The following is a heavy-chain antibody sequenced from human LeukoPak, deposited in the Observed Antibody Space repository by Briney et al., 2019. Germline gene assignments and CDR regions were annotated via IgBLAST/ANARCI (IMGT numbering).Heavy chain of an antibody. V-gene: IGHV4-4*09. J-gene: IGHJ4*02. Sequence: PSETLSLTCTASGGSISSYYWSWIRQPPGKGLEWIGYIYTSGSTNYNPSLKSRVTISVDTSKNQFSLKLSSVTAADTAVYYCASTEIDSSGYFFFDYWGQGTLVTVSS. D-gene: IGHD3-22*01. CDR3: ASTEIDSSGYFFFDY. CDR2: IYTSGST. CDR1: GGSISSYY.